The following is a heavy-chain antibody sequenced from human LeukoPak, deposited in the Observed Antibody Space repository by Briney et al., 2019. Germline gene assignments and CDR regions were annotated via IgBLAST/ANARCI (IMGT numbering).Heavy chain of an antibody. CDR2: ISGSGGST. J-gene: IGHJ4*02. D-gene: IGHD4-11*01. Sequence: GGSLRLSCAASGFTFSSYAMSWVRQAPGKGLEWVSAISGSGGSTYYADSVKGRFTISRDNSKNTLYLQVNSLRAEDTAVYYCAKASHSNYAFIDYWGQGTLVTVSS. CDR1: GFTFSSYA. CDR3: AKASHSNYAFIDY. V-gene: IGHV3-23*01.